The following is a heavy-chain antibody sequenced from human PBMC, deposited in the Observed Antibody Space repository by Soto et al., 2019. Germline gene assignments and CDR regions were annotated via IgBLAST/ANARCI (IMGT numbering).Heavy chain of an antibody. D-gene: IGHD5-18*01. J-gene: IGHJ4*02. V-gene: IGHV3-21*01. Sequence: CAASGFTFSSYSMNWVRQAPGKGLEWVSSISSSSSYIYYADSVKGRFTISRDNAKNSLYLQMNSLRAEDTAVYYCARDGRTGQLWSNYFDYWGQGTLVTVSS. CDR2: ISSSSSYI. CDR3: ARDGRTGQLWSNYFDY. CDR1: GFTFSSYS.